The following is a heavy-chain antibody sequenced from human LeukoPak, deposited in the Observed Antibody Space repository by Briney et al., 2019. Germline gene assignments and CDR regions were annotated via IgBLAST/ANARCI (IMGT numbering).Heavy chain of an antibody. V-gene: IGHV1-3*01. J-gene: IGHJ4*02. D-gene: IGHD3-9*01. CDR3: AGDYDILTGYYNFDY. CDR2: INAGNGNT. CDR1: GYTFTSYA. Sequence: GASVKVSCKASGYTFTSYAMHWVRQAPGQRLEWMRWINAGNGNTKYSQKFQGRVTITRDTSASTAYMELSSLRSEDTAVYYCAGDYDILTGYYNFDYWGQGTLVTVSS.